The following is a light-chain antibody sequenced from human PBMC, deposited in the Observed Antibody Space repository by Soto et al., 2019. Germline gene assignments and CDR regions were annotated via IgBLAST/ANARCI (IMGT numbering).Light chain of an antibody. Sequence: QSVLTQPPSESGTPGQRVTISCSGSSSNIGSNYVYWYQQLPGTAPKLLIYRNNQRTSGVPDRFSGSKSGTSASLAISGLRSEDEADYYCAAWDDSLSGWVFGGWTKLTVL. CDR1: SSNIGSNY. CDR2: RNN. J-gene: IGLJ3*02. V-gene: IGLV1-47*01. CDR3: AAWDDSLSGWV.